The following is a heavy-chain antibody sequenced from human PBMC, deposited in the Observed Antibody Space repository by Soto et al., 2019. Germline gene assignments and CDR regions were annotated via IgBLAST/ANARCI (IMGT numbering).Heavy chain of an antibody. J-gene: IGHJ6*03. Sequence: QVQLQQWGAGLLKPSETLSLTCAVYGGSFSGYQWTWIRQTPGKGLEWIGEINDSGNINYNPSLKSRVPIFLDTYNKHICLKLSSVTAADTAVYYCARGVILWFGELSRRGGYYYYMDVWGEGTTVIVSS. CDR2: INDSGNI. CDR3: ARGVILWFGELSRRGGYYYYMDV. CDR1: GGSFSGYQ. V-gene: IGHV4-34*01. D-gene: IGHD3-10*01.